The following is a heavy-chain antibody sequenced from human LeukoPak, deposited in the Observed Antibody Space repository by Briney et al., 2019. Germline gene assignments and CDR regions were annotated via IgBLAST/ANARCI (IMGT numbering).Heavy chain of an antibody. CDR2: ISSSSSYI. V-gene: IGHV3-21*01. D-gene: IGHD2-15*01. Sequence: PGGSLRLSCAASGFTFSSYAMSWVRQAPGKGLEWVSSISSSSSYIYYADSVKGRFTISRDNAKNSLYLQMNSLRAEDTAVYYCARGSVVVAATPYYYYYYMDVWGKGTTVTISS. J-gene: IGHJ6*03. CDR3: ARGSVVVAATPYYYYYYMDV. CDR1: GFTFSSYA.